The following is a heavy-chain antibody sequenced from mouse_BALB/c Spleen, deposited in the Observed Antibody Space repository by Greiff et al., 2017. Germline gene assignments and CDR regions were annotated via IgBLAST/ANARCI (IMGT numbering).Heavy chain of an antibody. CDR2: ISDGGSYT. Sequence: EVMLVESGGGLVKPGGSLKLSCAASGFTFSDYYMYWVRQNPEKRLEWVATISDGGSYTYYPDSVKGRFTISRDNTKNNLYLQMSSLKSEDTAMYYCARDGSTMITAAFAYWGQGTLVTVSA. J-gene: IGHJ3*01. CDR1: GFTFSDYY. V-gene: IGHV5-4*02. CDR3: ARDGSTMITAAFAY. D-gene: IGHD2-4*01.